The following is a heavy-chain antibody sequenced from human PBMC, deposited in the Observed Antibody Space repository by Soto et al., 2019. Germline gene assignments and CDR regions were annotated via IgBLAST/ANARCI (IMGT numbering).Heavy chain of an antibody. V-gene: IGHV1-18*01. J-gene: IGHJ4*02. Sequence: SEQVSCKASRYTFPSYGIRWVRQAPGQGLEWMGWISAYNGNTNYAQKLQGRVTMTTDTSTSTAYMELRSLRSDDTAVYYCARSSGVPAAPVDYWGQGTLVTVSS. CDR1: RYTFPSYG. CDR3: ARSSGVPAAPVDY. CDR2: ISAYNGNT. D-gene: IGHD2-2*01.